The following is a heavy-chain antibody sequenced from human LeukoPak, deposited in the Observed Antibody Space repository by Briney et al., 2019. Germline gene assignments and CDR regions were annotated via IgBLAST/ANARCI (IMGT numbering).Heavy chain of an antibody. CDR3: ARGPPGEIRFLEWKSPLDN. CDR2: INPNSGGT. V-gene: IGHV1-2*02. J-gene: IGHJ4*02. CDR1: GYTFTGYY. D-gene: IGHD3-3*01. Sequence: ASVKVSCKASGYTFTGYYMNWVRQAPGQGLECMGWINPNSGGTNYAQKFQGRVTMTRDTSISTAYMELSRLRSDDTAVYYCARGPPGEIRFLEWKSPLDNWGQGTLVTVSS.